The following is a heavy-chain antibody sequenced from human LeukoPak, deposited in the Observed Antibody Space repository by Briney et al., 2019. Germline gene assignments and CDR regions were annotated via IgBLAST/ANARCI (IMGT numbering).Heavy chain of an antibody. CDR1: GGSFSGYY. CDR2: INHSGSA. J-gene: IGHJ4*02. D-gene: IGHD6-13*01. V-gene: IGHV4-34*01. CDR3: ARSSAVPKWDY. Sequence: SETLSLTCAVYGGSFSGYYWSWIRQPPGKGLEWIGEINHSGSANYNPSLKSRVTISVDTSKNQFSLKLSSVTAADTAVYYCARSSAVPKWDYWGQGTLVTVSS.